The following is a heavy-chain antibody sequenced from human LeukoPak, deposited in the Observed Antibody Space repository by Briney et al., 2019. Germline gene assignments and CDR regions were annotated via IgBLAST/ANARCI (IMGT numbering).Heavy chain of an antibody. D-gene: IGHD2-15*01. V-gene: IGHV3-23*01. J-gene: IGHJ6*03. Sequence: GGSLRLSCAASGFTFSSYGMSWVRQAPGKGLEWASAVSSSGGTTYYADSVKGRFTISRDNSKNTLYLQMNSLRAEDTAIYYCAKNGDRGAYCSGGSCYPYYYYYMDVWGKGTTVTISS. CDR1: GFTFSSYG. CDR3: AKNGDRGAYCSGGSCYPYYYYYMDV. CDR2: VSSSGGTT.